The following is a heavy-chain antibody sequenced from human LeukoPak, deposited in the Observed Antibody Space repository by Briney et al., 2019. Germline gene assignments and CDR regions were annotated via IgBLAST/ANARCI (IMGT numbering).Heavy chain of an antibody. CDR2: INHSGST. J-gene: IGHJ4*02. D-gene: IGHD3-9*01. V-gene: IGHV4-34*01. CDR3: ARVTYYDILTGPFFDY. Sequence: SETLSLTCAVYGGSFSGYYWSWIRQPPGKGLEWIGEINHSGSTNYNPSLKSRVTISVDTSKNQFSLKLSSVTAADTAVYYCARVTYYDILTGPFFDYWGQGTLVTVSS. CDR1: GGSFSGYY.